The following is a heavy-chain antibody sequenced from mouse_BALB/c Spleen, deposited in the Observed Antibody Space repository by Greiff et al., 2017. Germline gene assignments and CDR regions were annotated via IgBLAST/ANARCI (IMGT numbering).Heavy chain of an antibody. CDR3: ARWLLQAMDY. J-gene: IGHJ4*01. D-gene: IGHD2-3*01. CDR2: INSNGGST. Sequence: DVKLVESGGGLVQPGGSLKLSCAASGFTFSSYGMSWVRQTPDKRLELVATINSNGGSTYYPDSVKGRFTISRDNAKNTLYLQMSSLKSEDTAMYYCARWLLQAMDYWGQGTSVTVSS. V-gene: IGHV5-6-3*01. CDR1: GFTFSSYG.